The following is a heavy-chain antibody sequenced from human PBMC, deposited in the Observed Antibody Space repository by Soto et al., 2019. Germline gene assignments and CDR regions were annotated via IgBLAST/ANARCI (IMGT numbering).Heavy chain of an antibody. CDR1: GYDFSTFW. CDR3: ARHRHAGSFEP. J-gene: IGHJ5*02. Sequence: GESLKISCQASGYDFSTFWIVWVRQTPGKGLEWMGVIYGGDSDVTYSPSFQGQVTISVDRSRNTAYLHWSSLRASDTAIYYCARHRHAGSFEPWGQGT. V-gene: IGHV5-51*01. CDR2: IYGGDSDV.